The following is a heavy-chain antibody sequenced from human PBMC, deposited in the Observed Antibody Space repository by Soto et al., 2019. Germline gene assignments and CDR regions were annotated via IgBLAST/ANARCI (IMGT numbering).Heavy chain of an antibody. D-gene: IGHD2-15*01. Sequence: QVQLQQWGAGLLKPSETLSLTCAVYGGSFSGYYWSWIRQPPGKGLEWIGEINHSGSTNYNPSLKKRVTTQADATKNQFSLKLSSVTAADTAVYYCARGGTGGVVVVAATYYYYYMDAWGKGTTVTVSS. CDR3: ARGGTGGVVVVAATYYYYYMDA. CDR1: GGSFSGYY. J-gene: IGHJ6*03. V-gene: IGHV4-34*01. CDR2: INHSGST.